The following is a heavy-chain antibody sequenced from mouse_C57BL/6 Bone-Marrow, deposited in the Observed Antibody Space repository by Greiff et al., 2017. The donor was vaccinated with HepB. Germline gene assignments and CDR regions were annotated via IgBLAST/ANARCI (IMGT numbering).Heavy chain of an antibody. J-gene: IGHJ4*01. CDR1: GYTFTSYW. Sequence: QVQLQQPGAELVKPGASVKMSCKASGYTFTSYWITWVKQRPGQGLEWIGDIYPGSGSTNYNEKFKSKATLTVDTSSSTAYMQLSSLTSEDAAVYYCARKGLRLAMDYWGQGTSVTVSS. CDR3: ARKGLRLAMDY. V-gene: IGHV1-55*01. D-gene: IGHD1-1*01. CDR2: IYPGSGST.